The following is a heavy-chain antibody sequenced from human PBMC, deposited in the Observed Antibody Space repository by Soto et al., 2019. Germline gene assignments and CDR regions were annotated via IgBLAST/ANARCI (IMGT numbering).Heavy chain of an antibody. Sequence: SETLSLTCTVSGGSVSSGSYYWGWIRQPPGKGLEWIGYIYYSGSTNCNPSLKSRVTISVDTSKNQFSLKLSSVTAADTAVYYCARGGPHIVVFIAATAAYDIWGQGTMVTVSS. CDR2: IYYSGST. CDR3: ARGGPHIVVFIAATAAYDI. V-gene: IGHV4-61*01. CDR1: GGSVSSGSYY. D-gene: IGHD2-15*01. J-gene: IGHJ3*02.